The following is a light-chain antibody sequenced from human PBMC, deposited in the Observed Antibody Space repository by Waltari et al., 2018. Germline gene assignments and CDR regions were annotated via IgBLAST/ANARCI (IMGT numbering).Light chain of an antibody. CDR1: SSDVGFYNL. V-gene: IGLV2-23*02. CDR3: CSYAGRNIWV. CDR2: EVI. Sequence: QSALTQPASVSGSPGQSITISCTGTSSDVGFYNLVSWYQQNPNKAPKLMVYEVIERPAGFSTRFSGSKSGNTASLTISGLQAEDEADYYCCSYAGRNIWVFGGGTKVTVL. J-gene: IGLJ3*02.